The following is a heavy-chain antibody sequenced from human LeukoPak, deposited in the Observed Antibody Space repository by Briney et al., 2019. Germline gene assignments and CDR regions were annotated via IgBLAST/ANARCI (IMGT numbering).Heavy chain of an antibody. V-gene: IGHV3-30*18. CDR2: ISYDGSNK. J-gene: IGHJ6*02. Sequence: QPGGSLRLSCAASGFTFSSYGMHWVRQAPGKGLEWVAVISYDGSNKYYADSVKGRFTISRDNSKNTLYLQMNSLRAEDTAVYYCAKGVSNDFWSGPSFGYYGMDVWGQGTTVTVSS. CDR1: GFTFSSYG. CDR3: AKGVSNDFWSGPSFGYYGMDV. D-gene: IGHD3-3*01.